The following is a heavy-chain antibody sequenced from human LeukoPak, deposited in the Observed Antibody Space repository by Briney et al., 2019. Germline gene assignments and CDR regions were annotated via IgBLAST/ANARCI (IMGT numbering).Heavy chain of an antibody. CDR3: ASRIIAAAGHFDY. Sequence: PSETLSLTCTVSGGSISSYHRSWIRQPPGKGLEWIGYIYYNGSTNYNPTLQSRVTISVDTPKNQYSLTLSSVTAADTPGYYCASRIIAAAGHFDYWGQGTLVTVSS. V-gene: IGHV4-59*01. J-gene: IGHJ4*02. CDR1: GGSISSYH. CDR2: IYYNGST. D-gene: IGHD6-13*01.